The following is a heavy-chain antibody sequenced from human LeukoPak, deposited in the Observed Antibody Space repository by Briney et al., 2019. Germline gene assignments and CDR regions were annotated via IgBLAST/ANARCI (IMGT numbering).Heavy chain of an antibody. Sequence: SETLSLTCTVSGGSISSYYWSWIRQPAGKGQEWIGRIYTSGSTNYNPSLKSRVSMSVDMSKNQFSLKLSSVTAADTAVYYCASSLAIWGQGTLVTVSS. CDR1: GGSISSYY. V-gene: IGHV4-4*07. J-gene: IGHJ4*02. D-gene: IGHD3-16*02. CDR2: IYTSGST. CDR3: ASSLAI.